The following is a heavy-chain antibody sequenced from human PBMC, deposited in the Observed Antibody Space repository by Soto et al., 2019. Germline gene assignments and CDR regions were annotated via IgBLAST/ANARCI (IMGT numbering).Heavy chain of an antibody. CDR1: GFSLTTSGVG. CDR3: THRRRGVRWSGEGAIDY. V-gene: IGHV2-5*02. J-gene: IGHJ4*02. D-gene: IGHD3-10*01. CDR2: IYWDDDK. Sequence: QITLKESGPTLVKPTQTLTLTCTFSGFSLTTSGVGVGWIRQPPGKALEWLALIYWDDDKRYSPSLKSRLTITKDTSKNQVVLTMTNMDPVDTATYYCTHRRRGVRWSGEGAIDYWGQGTLVTVSS.